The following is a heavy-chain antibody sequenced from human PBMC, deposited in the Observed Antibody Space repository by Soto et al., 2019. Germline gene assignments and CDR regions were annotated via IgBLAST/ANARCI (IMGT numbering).Heavy chain of an antibody. V-gene: IGHV1-3*05. D-gene: IGHD6-13*01. Sequence: QVQLVQSGAEEKKPGASVKVSCKASGYTFTSYAMPWVRQAPGHRLEWMGWINAGNGNTKYSQKFQGRVTITGDTSGGTAYVEVSSLGSEDTAVYYCARVRGGSWCHYYYGMDVWGQGTTVTVSS. CDR3: ARVRGGSWCHYYYGMDV. J-gene: IGHJ6*02. CDR2: INAGNGNT. CDR1: GYTFTSYA.